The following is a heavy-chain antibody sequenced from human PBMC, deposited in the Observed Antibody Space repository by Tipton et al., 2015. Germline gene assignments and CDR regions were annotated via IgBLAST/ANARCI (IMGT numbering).Heavy chain of an antibody. CDR3: ARYSWGYWYFDL. D-gene: IGHD1-26*01. CDR1: GDFISTYH. Sequence: LRLSCSLSGDFISTYHWTWIRQPPGKEMEWIGYIDYTGRTKYSPSLKSRVTISVDTPKNQFSLKLSSVTAADTAVYYCARYSWGYWYFDLWGRGTLVSVSS. CDR2: IDYTGRT. J-gene: IGHJ2*01. V-gene: IGHV4-59*01.